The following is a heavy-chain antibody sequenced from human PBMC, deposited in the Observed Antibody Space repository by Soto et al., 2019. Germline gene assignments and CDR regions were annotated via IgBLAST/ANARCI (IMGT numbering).Heavy chain of an antibody. CDR2: ISYDGSNK. D-gene: IGHD2-2*01. J-gene: IGHJ4*02. CDR1: GFTFSSYA. Sequence: VQLVESGGGVVQPGRSLRLSCAASGFTFSSYAMHWVRQAPGKGLEWVAVISYDGSNKYYADSVKGRFTISRDNSKNTLYLQMNSLRAEDTAVYYCARGYCSSTSCYAADYWGQGTLVTVSS. V-gene: IGHV3-30-3*01. CDR3: ARGYCSSTSCYAADY.